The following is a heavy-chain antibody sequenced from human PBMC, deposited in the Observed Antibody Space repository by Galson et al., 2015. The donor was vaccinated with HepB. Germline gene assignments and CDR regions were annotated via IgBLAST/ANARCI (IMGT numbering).Heavy chain of an antibody. CDR3: ARCTIVVVAATPGDLGWFDP. CDR1: GGTFSSYA. J-gene: IGHJ5*02. CDR2: IIPIFGTA. D-gene: IGHD2-15*01. V-gene: IGHV1-69*06. Sequence: SVKVSCKASGGTFSSYAISWVRQAPGQGLEWMGGIIPIFGTANYAQKFQGRVTITADKSTSTAYMELSSLRSEDTAVYYCARCTIVVVAATPGDLGWFDPWGQGTLVTVSS.